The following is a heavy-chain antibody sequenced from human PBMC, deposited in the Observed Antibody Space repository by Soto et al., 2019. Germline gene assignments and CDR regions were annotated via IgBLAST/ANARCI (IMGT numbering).Heavy chain of an antibody. V-gene: IGHV4-4*02. Sequence: QVQLQESGPGLVKPSGTLSLTCAVSGDSVSSPYYWCWVRQPPGKGLEWIGEVFHTGTTSYNPSLRSRVTISMDKSNNPLSLDLTSVTAADTAVYYCARSAGWYAVHSWGPGTLVIVSS. CDR2: VFHTGTT. CDR1: GDSVSSPYY. J-gene: IGHJ4*02. D-gene: IGHD6-19*01. CDR3: ARSAGWYAVHS.